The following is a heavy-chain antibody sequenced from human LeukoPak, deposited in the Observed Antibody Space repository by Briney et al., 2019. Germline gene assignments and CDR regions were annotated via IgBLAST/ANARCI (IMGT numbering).Heavy chain of an antibody. Sequence: GGSLRLSCAASGFTFSSYGMHWVRQAPGKGLEWVAFIRYDGSNKYYADSVKGRFTISRDNSKNTLYLQMNSLRAEDTAVYYCAKALLGYCSSTSCYTDYWGQGTLVTVSS. D-gene: IGHD2-2*02. V-gene: IGHV3-30*02. CDR2: IRYDGSNK. J-gene: IGHJ4*02. CDR3: AKALLGYCSSTSCYTDY. CDR1: GFTFSSYG.